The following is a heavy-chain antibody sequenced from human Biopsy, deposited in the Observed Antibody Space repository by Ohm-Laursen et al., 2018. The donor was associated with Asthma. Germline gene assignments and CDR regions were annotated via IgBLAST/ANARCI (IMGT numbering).Heavy chain of an antibody. CDR3: ARCQVGYSSGWSLLLKKIYYSGMDV. D-gene: IGHD6-19*01. V-gene: IGHV1-69*13. CDR2: IIPFYGTA. J-gene: IGHJ6*02. Sequence: SVKVSCKASGGTFSTFGISWVRQAPGQGLEWMGRIIPFYGTATYAQKFQGRVTITADESTSTAYMEVTSLRSEDTAIYYCARCQVGYSSGWSLLLKKIYYSGMDVWGQGTAVTVSS. CDR1: GGTFSTFG.